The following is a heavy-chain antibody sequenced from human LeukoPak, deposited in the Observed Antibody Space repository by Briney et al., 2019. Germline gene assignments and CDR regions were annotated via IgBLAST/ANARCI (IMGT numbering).Heavy chain of an antibody. J-gene: IGHJ6*03. Sequence: SETLSLTCTVSGGSISSSSYYWGWIRQPPGKGLEWIGSIYYSGSTYYNPSLKSRVTISVDTSKNQFSLKLSSVTAADTAVYYCAREGIAAAGRYYYMDVWGKGTTVTISS. CDR1: GGSISSSSYY. CDR3: AREGIAAAGRYYYMDV. CDR2: IYYSGST. D-gene: IGHD6-13*01. V-gene: IGHV4-39*07.